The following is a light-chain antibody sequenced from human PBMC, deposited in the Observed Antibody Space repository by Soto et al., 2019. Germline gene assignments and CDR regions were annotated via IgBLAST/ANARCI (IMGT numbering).Light chain of an antibody. CDR3: QLYDGSLFT. CDR1: QSISRS. V-gene: IGKV3-15*01. CDR2: DAS. J-gene: IGKJ3*01. Sequence: EIVLTQSPAILSVSPGERATLSCRASQSISRSLAWYQQKPGQAPRLLISDASTRATGIPAGFSGSGSGAEFTLTISRLEPEDFAVYYCQLYDGSLFTFGPGTKVDIK.